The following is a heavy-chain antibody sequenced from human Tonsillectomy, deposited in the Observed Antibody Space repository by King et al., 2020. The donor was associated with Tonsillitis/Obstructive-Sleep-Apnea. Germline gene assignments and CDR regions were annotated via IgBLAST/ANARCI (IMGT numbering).Heavy chain of an antibody. Sequence: VQLVQSGAEVKKSGESLKISCKAFGYSFTSYWIGWVRQMPGKGLEWMGPIYPGDSDTRYSPSFQGQVTISADKPISTAYLQWSSLKASDTAMYYCARLERRVAAKAVDIWGQGTMVTVSS. J-gene: IGHJ3*02. V-gene: IGHV5-51*01. CDR2: IYPGDSDT. CDR3: ARLERRVAAKAVDI. CDR1: GYSFTSYW. D-gene: IGHD2-15*01.